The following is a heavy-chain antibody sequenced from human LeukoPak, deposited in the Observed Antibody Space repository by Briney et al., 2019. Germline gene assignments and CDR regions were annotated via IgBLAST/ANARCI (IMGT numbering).Heavy chain of an antibody. CDR2: INPNSGGT. CDR1: GYTFTGYY. CDR3: ARGADILTEFYIYGMDV. J-gene: IGHJ6*02. Sequence: ASVKVSCKASGYTFTGYYMHWVRQAPGQGLEWMGWINPNSGGTNYALKFLGRVTMTRDTSISTAYMELSRVRSDDTAVYYCARGADILTEFYIYGMDVWGQGTTVTVSS. V-gene: IGHV1-2*02. D-gene: IGHD3-9*01.